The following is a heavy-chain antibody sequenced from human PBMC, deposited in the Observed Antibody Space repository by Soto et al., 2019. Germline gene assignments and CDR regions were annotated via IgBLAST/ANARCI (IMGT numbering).Heavy chain of an antibody. D-gene: IGHD1-1*01. CDR3: ARDYKRLRAGTRGASDYYYGMDV. CDR2: IKQDGSEK. J-gene: IGHJ6*02. CDR1: GFTFSSYW. V-gene: IGHV3-7*01. Sequence: GGSLRLSCAASGFTFSSYWMSWVRQAPGKGLEWVANIKQDGSEKYYVDSVKGRFTISRDNAKNSPYLQMNSLRAEDTAVYYCARDYKRLRAGTRGASDYYYGMDVWGQGTTVTVSS.